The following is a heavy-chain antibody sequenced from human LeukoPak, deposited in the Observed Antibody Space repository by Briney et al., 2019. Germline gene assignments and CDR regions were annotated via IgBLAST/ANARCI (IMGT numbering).Heavy chain of an antibody. CDR1: GFTFSNYA. Sequence: GGSLRLSCAASGFTFSNYAMSWVRQAPGKGLEWVSGISGSGGSTYYADSVKGRFTISRDNSKNTLYLQMNSLRGEDTAVYYCAKDPKRGETATPFGMDVWGQGTTVTVSS. J-gene: IGHJ6*02. D-gene: IGHD5-24*01. CDR3: AKDPKRGETATPFGMDV. V-gene: IGHV3-23*01. CDR2: ISGSGGST.